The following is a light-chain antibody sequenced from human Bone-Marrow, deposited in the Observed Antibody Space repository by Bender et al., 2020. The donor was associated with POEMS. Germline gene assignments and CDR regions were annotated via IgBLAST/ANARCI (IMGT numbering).Light chain of an antibody. CDR2: EVT. Sequence: QSALTQPASVSGSPGQSITISCTGTSSDVGAYNFVSWYQQHPGKVPKLMIYEVTKWPSGVSSRFSGSKSGNTASLTSSGLQAEDEADYYCCGYAGSSTWVFGGGTKVTVL. CDR3: CGYAGSSTWV. J-gene: IGLJ3*02. V-gene: IGLV2-23*02. CDR1: SSDVGAYNF.